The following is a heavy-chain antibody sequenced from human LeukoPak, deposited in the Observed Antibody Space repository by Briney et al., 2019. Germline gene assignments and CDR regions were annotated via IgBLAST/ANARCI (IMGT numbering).Heavy chain of an antibody. Sequence: PSETLSLTCAVSGGSFGDFYWSWIRQPPGKGLEWIGEINHSGSTNYNPSLKSRVTISVDTSKNQFSLKLSSVTAADTAVYYCARGKYYDFWSGYYGVQYYFDYWGQGTLVTVSS. CDR2: INHSGST. D-gene: IGHD3-3*01. J-gene: IGHJ4*02. CDR3: ARGKYYDFWSGYYGVQYYFDY. V-gene: IGHV4-34*01. CDR1: GGSFGDFY.